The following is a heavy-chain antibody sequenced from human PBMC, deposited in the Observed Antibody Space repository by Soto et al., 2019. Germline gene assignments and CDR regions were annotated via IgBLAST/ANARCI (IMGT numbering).Heavy chain of an antibody. J-gene: IGHJ3*02. Sequence: HGGSLRLCCAACGFTVSSNYMSWVRQAPGRGLEWVSVTYPGGTTHYADSVKGRFTISRDNSKNTMDLQMNSLRADDTAMYYCTREFRTSGSRDAVDIWGQGTVVTV. CDR3: TREFRTSGSRDAVDI. CDR1: GFTVSSNY. D-gene: IGHD1-26*01. CDR2: TYPGGTT. V-gene: IGHV3-66*01.